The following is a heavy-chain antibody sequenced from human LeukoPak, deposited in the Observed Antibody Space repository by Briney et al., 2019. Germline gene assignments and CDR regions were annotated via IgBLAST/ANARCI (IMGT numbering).Heavy chain of an antibody. J-gene: IGHJ4*02. CDR1: GFTFSSYA. V-gene: IGHV3-23*01. CDR2: ISGSGGST. Sequence: PGGSLRLSCAASGFTFSSYAMSWARQAPGKGLEWVSAISGSGGSTYYADSVKGRFTVSRDNSKNTLYLQMNSLRAEDTAVYYCAKDRVGSGDGYFDYWGQGTLVTVSS. CDR3: AKDRVGSGDGYFDY. D-gene: IGHD5-24*01.